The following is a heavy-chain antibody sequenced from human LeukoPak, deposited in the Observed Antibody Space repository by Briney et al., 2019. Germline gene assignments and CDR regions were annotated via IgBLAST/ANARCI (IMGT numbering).Heavy chain of an antibody. V-gene: IGHV1-2*02. CDR3: ARVDEDGFDY. J-gene: IGHJ4*02. CDR2: INPNSGDT. Sequence: ASVKVSCKASGYIFTGYYMHWVRQAPGQGLEWMGWINPNSGDTNYAQKFQGRVTMTRDTSISTAYMELSRLRSDDTAVYYCARVDEDGFDYWGQGTLVTVSS. CDR1: GYIFTGYY.